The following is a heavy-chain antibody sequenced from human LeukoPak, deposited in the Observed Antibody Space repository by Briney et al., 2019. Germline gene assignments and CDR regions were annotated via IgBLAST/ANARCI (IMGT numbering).Heavy chain of an antibody. CDR2: IKQDGSEK. V-gene: IGHV3-7*01. D-gene: IGHD3-22*01. J-gene: IGHJ6*03. Sequence: PGGSLRLSCAASGFPFSSYWMSWVRRAPGKGLEGVANIKQDGSEKYYVDSVKGRFTISRDNAKNSLYLQMNSLRAEDTAVYYCARSPIDSSGYYYYYYYMDVWGKGTTVTVSS. CDR3: ARSPIDSSGYYYYYYYMDV. CDR1: GFPFSSYW.